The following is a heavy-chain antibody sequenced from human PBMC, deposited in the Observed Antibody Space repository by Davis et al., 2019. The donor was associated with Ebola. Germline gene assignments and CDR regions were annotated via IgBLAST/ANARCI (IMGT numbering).Heavy chain of an antibody. V-gene: IGHV3-48*04. CDR1: GFTFSSYS. D-gene: IGHD3-10*01. CDR3: ARDFERFGGGRDYYYYMDV. J-gene: IGHJ6*03. CDR2: ISSSSSTI. Sequence: PGGSLRLSCAASGFTFSSYSMNWVRQAPGKGLEWVSYISSSSSTIYYADSVKGRFTISRDNAKNSLYLQMNSLRAEDTAVYYCARDFERFGGGRDYYYYMDVWGKGTTVTVSS.